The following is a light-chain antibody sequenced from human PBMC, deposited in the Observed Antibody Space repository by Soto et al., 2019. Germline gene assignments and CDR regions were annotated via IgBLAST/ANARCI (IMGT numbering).Light chain of an antibody. CDR1: SSNIGGNS. V-gene: IGLV1-51*01. CDR2: DDN. J-gene: IGLJ2*01. CDR3: ATWDGSLPGEV. Sequence: QSVLTQPPSVSAAPGQKVTISCSGSSSNIGGNSVSWYQQLPGTAPKLLIYDDNKRPSGIPDRFSGSKSGTSATLGITGFQTGDEADYYCATWDGSLPGEVFGGGTK.